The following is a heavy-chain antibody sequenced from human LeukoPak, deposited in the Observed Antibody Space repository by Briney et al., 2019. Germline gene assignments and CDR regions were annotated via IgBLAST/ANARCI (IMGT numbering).Heavy chain of an antibody. J-gene: IGHJ4*02. CDR3: ARDSLGQQWLFYFDY. CDR1: GGTFSSYA. CDR2: IIPIFGTA. V-gene: IGHV1-69*06. D-gene: IGHD6-19*01. Sequence: SVKVSCKASGGTFSSYAISWVRQAPGQGLEWMGGIIPIFGTASYAQKFQGRVTITADKSTSTAYMELSSLRSEDTAVYYCARDSLGQQWLFYFDYWGQGTLVTVSS.